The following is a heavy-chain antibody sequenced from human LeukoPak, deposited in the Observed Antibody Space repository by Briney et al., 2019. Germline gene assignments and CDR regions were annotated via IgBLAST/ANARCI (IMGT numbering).Heavy chain of an antibody. D-gene: IGHD3-10*01. V-gene: IGHV4-34*01. Sequence: SETLSLTCAVYGGSFSGYHWSWIRQPPGKGLEWIGEINHSGSTNYNPSLKSRVTISVDTSKNQFSLKLSSVTAADTAVYYCARESRGFGELGYYYYGMDVWGKGTTVTVSS. CDR1: GGSFSGYH. J-gene: IGHJ6*04. CDR3: ARESRGFGELGYYYYGMDV. CDR2: INHSGST.